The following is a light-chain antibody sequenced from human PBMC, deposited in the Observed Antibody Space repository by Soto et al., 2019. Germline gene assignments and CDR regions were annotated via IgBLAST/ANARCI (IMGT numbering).Light chain of an antibody. CDR3: SSYTSSNTFYV. CDR2: GNR. Sequence: QSVLTQPPSVSGTPGQRVTISCTGNSSNLGAGYDVHWYQQVPGTTPKLLIFGNRNRPSGVPARFSGAKSGTSASLAITGLEVEDEADYYCSSYTSSNTFYVFGTGTKLTVL. CDR1: SSNLGAGYD. V-gene: IGLV1-40*01. J-gene: IGLJ1*01.